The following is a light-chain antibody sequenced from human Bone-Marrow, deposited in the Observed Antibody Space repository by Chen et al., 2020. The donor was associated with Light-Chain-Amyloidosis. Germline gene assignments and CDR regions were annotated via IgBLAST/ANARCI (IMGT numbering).Light chain of an antibody. CDR3: SSYTITNTLV. CDR1: SSDVGGDNH. V-gene: IGLV2-14*01. Sequence: QSALTQPASVSGSPGQSITISCTGTSSDVGGDNHVSWYQQHPDKAPKLMIYEVTNRPSWVPDRFSGSKSDNIASLTISGLQTEDEADYVCSSYTITNTLVFGSGTRVTVL. J-gene: IGLJ1*01. CDR2: EVT.